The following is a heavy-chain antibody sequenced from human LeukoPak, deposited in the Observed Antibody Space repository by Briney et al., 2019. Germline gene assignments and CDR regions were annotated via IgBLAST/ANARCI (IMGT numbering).Heavy chain of an antibody. V-gene: IGHV3-23*01. D-gene: IGHD3-22*01. CDR1: GFIFNNYG. J-gene: IGHJ5*02. CDR2: ISNDGGGT. CDR3: AKGSSGYFVDL. Sequence: TGGSLRLSCAASGFIFNNYGLIWVRQAPGKGLEWVSAISNDGGGTNYADFVKGRFTISRDNSKNTLFLQMNSLRAEDTALHYCAKGSSGYFVDLWGQGTLVTVSS.